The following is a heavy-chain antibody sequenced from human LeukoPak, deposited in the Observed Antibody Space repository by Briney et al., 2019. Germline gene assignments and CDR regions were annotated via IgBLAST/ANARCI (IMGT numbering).Heavy chain of an antibody. J-gene: IGHJ4*02. V-gene: IGHV3-30*18. D-gene: IGHD6-6*01. CDR1: GFTFSSYG. CDR2: ISYDGSNK. Sequence: PGGSLRLSCAASGFTFSSYGMHWVRQATGKGLEWVAVISYDGSNKYYADSVKGRFTISRDNSKNTLYLQMNSLRAEDTAVYYCAKDLTSSSPQWGQGTLVTVSS. CDR3: AKDLTSSSPQ.